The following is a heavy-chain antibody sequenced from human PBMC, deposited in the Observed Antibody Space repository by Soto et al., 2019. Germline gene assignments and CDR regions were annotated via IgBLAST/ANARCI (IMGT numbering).Heavy chain of an antibody. Sequence: QVQLQESGPGLVKPSETLSLTCTVSGGSITSYYWSWIRLPPGKGLEWIGFIHNSGSTSYHPSLQSRVTISADVSKNQCSLDLRSVTAADTAVYYCARRWSGTEYLGHGTLVTGSS. D-gene: IGHD3-10*01. J-gene: IGHJ4*01. V-gene: IGHV4-59*01. CDR3: ARRWSGTEY. CDR2: IHNSGST. CDR1: GGSITSYY.